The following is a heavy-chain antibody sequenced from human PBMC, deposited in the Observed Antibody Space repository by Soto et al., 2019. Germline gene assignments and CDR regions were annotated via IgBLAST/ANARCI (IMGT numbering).Heavy chain of an antibody. CDR1: GYTFTSYG. D-gene: IGHD3-22*01. J-gene: IGHJ6*02. Sequence: ASVNVSCKASGYTFTSYGISWVRQAPGQGLEWMGWISAYNGNTNYAQKFQGRLTMTTDTSTSTAYMELRSLRSDDTAVYYCASHSGWKYYYGKDVWGQGTTVTVSS. CDR3: ASHSGWKYYYGKDV. CDR2: ISAYNGNT. V-gene: IGHV1-18*01.